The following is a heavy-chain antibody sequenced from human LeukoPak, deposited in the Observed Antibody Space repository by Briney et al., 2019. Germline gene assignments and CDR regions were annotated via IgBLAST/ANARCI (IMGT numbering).Heavy chain of an antibody. Sequence: PSETLSLTCTVSGGSISSYYWSWIRQPPGKGLEWIGYIYHSGSTNYNPSLKSRVTISVDTSKNQFSLKLSSVTAADTAVYYCARLATRITMVRGATRNWFDPWGQGTLVTVSS. D-gene: IGHD3-10*01. J-gene: IGHJ5*02. CDR1: GGSISSYY. CDR3: ARLATRITMVRGATRNWFDP. CDR2: IYHSGST. V-gene: IGHV4-59*08.